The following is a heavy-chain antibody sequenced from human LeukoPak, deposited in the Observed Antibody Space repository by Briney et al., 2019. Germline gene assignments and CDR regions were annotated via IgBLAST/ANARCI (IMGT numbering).Heavy chain of an antibody. J-gene: IGHJ4*02. Sequence: GGSLRLSCAASGFTFSSHWMSWVRQAPGKGLEWVANIKEDGSEIYYVDSVKGRFTISRDNAKNSLYLQMNSLRAEDTAEYYCTRRGYGYWGQGTLVTVSS. CDR3: TRRGYGY. D-gene: IGHD5-18*01. CDR2: IKEDGSEI. CDR1: GFTFSSHW. V-gene: IGHV3-7*01.